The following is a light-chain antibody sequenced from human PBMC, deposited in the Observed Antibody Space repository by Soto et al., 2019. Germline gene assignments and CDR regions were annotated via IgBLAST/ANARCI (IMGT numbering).Light chain of an antibody. Sequence: DIQLTQSPSFLSASVGDRVTVTCRASQGITSRLAWYQQKPGKAPQLLIYAASTLQSGVPSRFSGSGSGTEFTLTISSLQPEDFETYYCQQLNTYPLTFGGGTKVDIK. V-gene: IGKV1-9*01. CDR1: QGITSR. J-gene: IGKJ4*01. CDR3: QQLNTYPLT. CDR2: AAS.